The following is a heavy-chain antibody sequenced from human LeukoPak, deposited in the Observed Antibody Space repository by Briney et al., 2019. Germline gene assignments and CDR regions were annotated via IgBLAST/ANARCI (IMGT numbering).Heavy chain of an antibody. Sequence: GGSLRLSCAASGFTFSSYSMNWVRQAPGKGLEWVSSISSSSSYIYYADSVKGRFTISRDNAKNSLYLQMNSLRDEDTAVYYCARQYSSSSKGDYWGQGTLVTVSS. CDR3: ARQYSSSSKGDY. CDR2: ISSSSSYI. J-gene: IGHJ4*02. CDR1: GFTFSSYS. V-gene: IGHV3-21*01. D-gene: IGHD6-6*01.